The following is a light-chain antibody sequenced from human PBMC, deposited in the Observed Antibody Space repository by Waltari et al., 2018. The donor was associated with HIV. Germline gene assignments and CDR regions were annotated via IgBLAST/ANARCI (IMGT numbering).Light chain of an antibody. Sequence: DIVMIQSPDSLTVSLGARATIHCQFSQSTLYSANNKNYLTWYQQKPGQPPKLLIYWASTRESGVPDRFSGSGSGTDFTLTISSLQAEDVAVYYCQQYYSTPWTFGQGTKVEIK. CDR3: QQYYSTPWT. CDR1: QSTLYSANNKNY. V-gene: IGKV4-1*01. J-gene: IGKJ1*01. CDR2: WAS.